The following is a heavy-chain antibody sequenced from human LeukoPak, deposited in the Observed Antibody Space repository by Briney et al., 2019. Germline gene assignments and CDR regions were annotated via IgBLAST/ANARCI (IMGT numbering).Heavy chain of an antibody. CDR1: GFTFSSYW. CDR3: ARGGGDHAFDI. V-gene: IGHV3-74*01. Sequence: GGSLRLSCAASGFTFSSYWMHRVRRSPEKGLVWVSRIDNNGRDTIYADSVKGRFTISRDNTRNTLHLQLGSLRVEDTAIYYCARGGGDHAFDIWGQGTMVTVSS. D-gene: IGHD2-21*02. CDR2: IDNNGRDT. J-gene: IGHJ3*02.